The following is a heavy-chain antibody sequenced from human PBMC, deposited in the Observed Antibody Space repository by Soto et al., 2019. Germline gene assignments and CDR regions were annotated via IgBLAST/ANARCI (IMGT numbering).Heavy chain of an antibody. V-gene: IGHV1-69*06. Sequence: SVKVSCKASGVTFSSYAISWVRQAPLQVLEWMVGIIPIFGTANYAQKFQGRVTITADKSTSTAYMELSSLRSEDTAVYYCARMQKSGYSYGYFEYWGQGTMVTVSS. J-gene: IGHJ4*02. CDR2: IIPIFGTA. CDR1: GVTFSSYA. CDR3: ARMQKSGYSYGYFEY. D-gene: IGHD5-18*01.